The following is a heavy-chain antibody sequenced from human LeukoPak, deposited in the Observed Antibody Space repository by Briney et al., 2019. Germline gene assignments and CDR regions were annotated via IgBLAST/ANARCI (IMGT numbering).Heavy chain of an antibody. D-gene: IGHD2-2*01. J-gene: IGHJ4*02. CDR1: GDSISTYY. CDR2: LYYTGST. CDR3: AGGPTSSFDS. V-gene: IGHV4-59*08. Sequence: SETLSLTCTVSGDSISTYYWSWMRQPPGKGLEWIGYLYYTGSTNYNPSLKSRVTISVDRSKKQFSLKVSSVTAADTAVYYCAGGPTSSFDSWGQGTLVTVSS.